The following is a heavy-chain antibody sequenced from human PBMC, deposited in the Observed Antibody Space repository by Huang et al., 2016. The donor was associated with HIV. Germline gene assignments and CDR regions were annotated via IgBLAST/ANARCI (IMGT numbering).Heavy chain of an antibody. CDR3: AAHGRIVGIPAAPLRFDP. J-gene: IGHJ5*02. D-gene: IGHD6-13*01. V-gene: IGHV4-39*01. CDR1: GVSISSSSYY. Sequence: QLQLQESGPGLVKPSETLSLTCTVSGVSISSSSYYWGGIGQPPGKGLEWVGSINHRETTYYKPSLKIRVTISVDTSRTQFSLRLSCLTAADTAVYYCAAHGRIVGIPAAPLRFDPWGQGTLVTVSS. CDR2: INHRETT.